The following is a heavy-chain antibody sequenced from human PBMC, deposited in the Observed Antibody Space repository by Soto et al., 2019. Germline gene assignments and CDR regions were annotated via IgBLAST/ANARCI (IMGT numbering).Heavy chain of an antibody. Sequence: QVQLQESGPGLVKPSQTLSLTCTVSGGSISSGDYYWSWIRQPPGKGLEWIGYIYYSGSTYYNPSLKSRVTISVDSSKNQFSLKLRSVTATDTGLYYCARQGAQLWLRSGYAMDVWGQGTTVTVSS. CDR3: ARQGAQLWLRSGYAMDV. CDR2: IYYSGST. V-gene: IGHV4-30-4*01. CDR1: GGSISSGDYY. J-gene: IGHJ6*02. D-gene: IGHD5-18*01.